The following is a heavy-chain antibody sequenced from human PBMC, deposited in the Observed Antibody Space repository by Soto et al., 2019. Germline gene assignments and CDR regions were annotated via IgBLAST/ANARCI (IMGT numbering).Heavy chain of an antibody. CDR1: GFTFDDFT. CDR2: ISWDGTIT. CDR3: KAEYTDSSAPVDQTSYLDY. V-gene: IGHV3-43*01. J-gene: IGHJ4*02. Sequence: GSLSLSCAASGFTFDDFTMHWVRQVPGKALEWVSLISWDGTITHYADSVAGRFTIYRDNSENSLSIQMNNLRTEDSALYFCKAEYTDSSAPVDQTSYLDYWGQGTLVTVSS. D-gene: IGHD6-6*01.